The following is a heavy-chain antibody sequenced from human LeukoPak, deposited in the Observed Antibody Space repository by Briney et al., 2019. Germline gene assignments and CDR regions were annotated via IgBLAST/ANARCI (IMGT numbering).Heavy chain of an antibody. Sequence: GGSLRLSCAASGFMFSSYSMNWVRQAPGKGLEWLSYINSKSDDIYHADSVKGRFTVSRDNAKNSLFLQMNNLRADDTAVYYCARRTEETAMVTDEPFDYWGQGTLVTVSS. CDR3: ARRTEETAMVTDEPFDY. V-gene: IGHV3-48*01. J-gene: IGHJ4*02. CDR2: INSKSDDI. D-gene: IGHD5-18*01. CDR1: GFMFSSYS.